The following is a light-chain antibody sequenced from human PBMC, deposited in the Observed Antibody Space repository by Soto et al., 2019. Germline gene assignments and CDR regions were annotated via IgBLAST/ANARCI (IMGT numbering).Light chain of an antibody. J-gene: IGLJ1*01. V-gene: IGLV2-14*01. CDR3: SSKTSRRTPFV. CDR2: EVN. Sequence: QSAPTQPASVSGSTGQSITISCTGTSRDVGGYNYVSWYQQHPGNAPRLMIYEVNTRPSGVPNRFSGSKSGNTASLTTSGLQAEDEADYYCSSKTSRRTPFVFGTGTKVTVL. CDR1: SRDVGGYNY.